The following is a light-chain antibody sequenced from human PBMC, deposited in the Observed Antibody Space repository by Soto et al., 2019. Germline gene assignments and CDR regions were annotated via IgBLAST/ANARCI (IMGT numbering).Light chain of an antibody. CDR1: SSDVGGYNY. CDR2: EVS. CDR3: SSYTSSSTRV. V-gene: IGLV2-14*01. Sequence: QSVLTQPASVSGSPGQSITISCTGTSSDVGGYNYVSWYQQHPGKAPKLMIYEVSNRPSGVSNRFSGSKSGNTASLTISGLQGEEDADYYCSSYTSSSTRVFGGGTKVTVL. J-gene: IGLJ3*02.